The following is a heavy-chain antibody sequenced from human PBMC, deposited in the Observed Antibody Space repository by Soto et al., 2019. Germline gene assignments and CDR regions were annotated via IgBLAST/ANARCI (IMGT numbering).Heavy chain of an antibody. CDR3: ARDLSSGWYGQAGYGMDV. J-gene: IGHJ6*02. D-gene: IGHD6-19*01. Sequence: EVQLVESGGGLVQPGGSLRLSCAASGFTFSSYWMHWVRQAPGKGLVWVSRINSDGSSTSYADSVKGRFTISRDNAKNTLDLQMNSLRAEDTAVYYCARDLSSGWYGQAGYGMDVWGQGTTVTFSS. CDR1: GFTFSSYW. CDR2: INSDGSST. V-gene: IGHV3-74*01.